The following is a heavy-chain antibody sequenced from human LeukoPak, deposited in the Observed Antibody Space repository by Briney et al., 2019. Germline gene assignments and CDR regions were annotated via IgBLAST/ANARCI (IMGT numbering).Heavy chain of an antibody. CDR1: GGSFSGYY. CDR2: INHSGST. J-gene: IGHJ6*03. V-gene: IGHV4-34*01. Sequence: SETLSLTCAVYGGSFSGYYWSWIRQPPGKGLEWIGEINHSGSTNYNPSLKSRVTISVDTSKNQFSLRLSSVTAADTAVYFCARATHYSASTGGPYMDVWGQGTTVTVSS. CDR3: ARATHYSASTGGPYMDV. D-gene: IGHD3-22*01.